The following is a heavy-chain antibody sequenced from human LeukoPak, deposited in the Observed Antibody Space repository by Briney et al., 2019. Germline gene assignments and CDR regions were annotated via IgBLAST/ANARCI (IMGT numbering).Heavy chain of an antibody. D-gene: IGHD1-26*01. Sequence: GGSLRLSCAASGFTFSSYAMSWVRQAPGKGLEWVSVIYSGGSTYYADSVKGRFTISRHNSKNTLYLQMNSLRAEDTAVYYCAREASGSYYFDYWGQGTLVTVSS. V-gene: IGHV3-53*04. CDR2: IYSGGST. CDR3: AREASGSYYFDY. CDR1: GFTFSSYA. J-gene: IGHJ4*02.